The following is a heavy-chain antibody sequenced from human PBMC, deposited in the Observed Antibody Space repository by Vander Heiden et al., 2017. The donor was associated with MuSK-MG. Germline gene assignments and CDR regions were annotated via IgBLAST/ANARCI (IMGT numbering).Heavy chain of an antibody. V-gene: IGHV3-33*01. D-gene: IGHD6-13*01. J-gene: IGHJ1*01. Sequence: QVQLVESGGGVVQPGRSLRLSCAASGFTLSSYGMHWVRQAPGKGLEWVAVIWYDGSNKYYADSVKGRFTISRDNSKNTLYLQMNSLRAEDTAVYYCARGHSSWYSAEYFQHWGQGTLVTVSS. CDR1: GFTLSSYG. CDR3: ARGHSSWYSAEYFQH. CDR2: IWYDGSNK.